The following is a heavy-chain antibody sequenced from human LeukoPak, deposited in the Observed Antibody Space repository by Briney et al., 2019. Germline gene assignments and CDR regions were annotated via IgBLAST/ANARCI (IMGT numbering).Heavy chain of an antibody. V-gene: IGHV3-7*03. CDR2: IKQDGTEE. J-gene: IGHJ4*02. D-gene: IGHD2-2*01. Sequence: GGSPRLSCVASGFTFSSSWMSWVRRAPGKGLEWVANIKQDGTEEYYVDSVRGRFSISKDNAKNPLYLQMNSLRAEDTAVYYCARDPCHGALDYWGQGALVTVSS. CDR1: GFTFSSSW. CDR3: ARDPCHGALDY.